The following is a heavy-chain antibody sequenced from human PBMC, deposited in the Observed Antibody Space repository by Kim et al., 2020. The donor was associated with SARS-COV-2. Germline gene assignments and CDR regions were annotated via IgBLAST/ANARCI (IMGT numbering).Heavy chain of an antibody. CDR3: ARVLFRGSSSSYGMDV. CDR1: GGSMSSYY. CDR2: IYYSGST. V-gene: IGHV4-59*13. J-gene: IGHJ6*02. D-gene: IGHD6-6*01. Sequence: SETLSLTCTVSGGSMSSYYWSWIRQPPGKGLEWIGYIYYSGSTNYNPSLKSRVTISVDTSKNQFSLKLTSVTAADTAVYYCARVLFRGSSSSYGMDVWGQGTTVTVSS.